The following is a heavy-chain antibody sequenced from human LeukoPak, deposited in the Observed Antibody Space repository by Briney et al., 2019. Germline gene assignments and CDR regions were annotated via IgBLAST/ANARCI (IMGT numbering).Heavy chain of an antibody. D-gene: IGHD3-10*01. CDR3: ARVDRYHGSGDY. V-gene: IGHV1-18*01. Sequence: ASVKVSCKASGYTFTSYGINWVRQAPGQGLEWMGWISAYNGNTNYAQKLQGRVTMTTDTSTSTAYMELRSLRSDDTAVYYCARVDRYHGSGDYWGQGTLVTVSS. CDR2: ISAYNGNT. CDR1: GYTFTSYG. J-gene: IGHJ4*02.